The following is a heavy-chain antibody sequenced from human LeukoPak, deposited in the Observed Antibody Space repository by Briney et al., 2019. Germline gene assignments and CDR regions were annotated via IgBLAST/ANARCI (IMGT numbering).Heavy chain of an antibody. V-gene: IGHV1-2*04. CDR1: GYTFTSYY. CDR2: INPNSGGT. Sequence: ASVKVSCKASGYTFTSYYMHWVRQAPGQGLEWMGWINPNSGGTNYAQKFQGWVTMTRDTSISTAYMELSRLRSDDTAVYYCARDELYCSGGSCYSGFDYWGQGTLVTVSS. CDR3: ARDELYCSGGSCYSGFDY. D-gene: IGHD2-15*01. J-gene: IGHJ4*02.